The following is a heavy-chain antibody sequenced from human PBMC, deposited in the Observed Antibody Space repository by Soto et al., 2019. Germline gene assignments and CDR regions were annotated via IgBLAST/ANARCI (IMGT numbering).Heavy chain of an antibody. CDR1: GFSLSTSGAA. J-gene: IGHJ5*02. D-gene: IGHD3-3*01. CDR3: AHRATMTIFGLIIANGIWFDP. CDR2: IYWDGDK. V-gene: IGHV2-5*02. Sequence: QINLIESGPTLVKPTQTLTLTCTFSGFSLSTSGAAVGWVRQPPGRALEWLALIYWDGDKRYNASLGNRLTITKDTSMNQVVLTLTNVDPADTATYYCAHRATMTIFGLIIANGIWFDPWGQGPRVIVSS.